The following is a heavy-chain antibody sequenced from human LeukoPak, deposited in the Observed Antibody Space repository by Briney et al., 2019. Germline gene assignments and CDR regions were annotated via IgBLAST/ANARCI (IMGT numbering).Heavy chain of an antibody. J-gene: IGHJ5*02. CDR1: GFTFSSYW. CDR2: IYSGGST. CDR3: ARGRPFDP. V-gene: IGHV3-53*01. Sequence: PGGSLRLSCAASGFTFSSYWMSWVRQAPGKGLEWVSVIYSGGSTYYADSVKGRFTISRDNSKNTLYLQMNSLRAEDTAVYYCARGRPFDPWGQGTLVTVSS.